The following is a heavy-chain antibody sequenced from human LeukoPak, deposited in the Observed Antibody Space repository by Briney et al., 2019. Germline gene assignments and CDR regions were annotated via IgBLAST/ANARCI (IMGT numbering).Heavy chain of an antibody. CDR1: AYSISSRYY. CDR2: IYHSGST. CDR3: ARGGGLVWDLHVNDY. J-gene: IGHJ4*02. D-gene: IGHD1-26*01. Sequence: SETLSLTCTVSAYSISSRYYWGWIRQPPGQGLEWIGSIYHSGSTYYNPSLQSRVTISVDTSKHQLSLKLSSVTAADTAVYYCARGGGLVWDLHVNDYWGQGTLVTVSS. V-gene: IGHV4-38-2*02.